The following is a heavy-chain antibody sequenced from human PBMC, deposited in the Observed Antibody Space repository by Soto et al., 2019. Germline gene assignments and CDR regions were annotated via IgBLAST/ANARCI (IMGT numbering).Heavy chain of an antibody. Sequence: QIQLVQSGAEVKKPGASVKVSCKASGYTFTSYGISWVRQAPGQGLEWMGWISAYSGNTNYAQTLQGRVTMTTDTSTSTAYMELRSLRSDDTAVYFCARDGQRAFCSSTSCYAGNDYWGQGTLVTVSS. V-gene: IGHV1-18*01. CDR3: ARDGQRAFCSSTSCYAGNDY. CDR1: GYTFTSYG. J-gene: IGHJ4*02. D-gene: IGHD2-2*01. CDR2: ISAYSGNT.